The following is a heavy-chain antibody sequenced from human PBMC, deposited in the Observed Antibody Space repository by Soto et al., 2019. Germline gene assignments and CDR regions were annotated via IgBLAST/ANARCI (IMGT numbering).Heavy chain of an antibody. D-gene: IGHD6-19*01. V-gene: IGHV4-39*01. CDR3: ARHLKAVAAAIFY. J-gene: IGHJ4*02. Sequence: PSETMYLTWRVSGDSISDTIYYWGWVSQSPGKGLEWIGSIHYSGTTQFDPSLKTRVTISVDTSKNEFSLRLRSVTAADTALYFCARHLKAVAAAIFYWGQGLPVTVSS. CDR1: GDSISDTIYY. CDR2: IHYSGTT.